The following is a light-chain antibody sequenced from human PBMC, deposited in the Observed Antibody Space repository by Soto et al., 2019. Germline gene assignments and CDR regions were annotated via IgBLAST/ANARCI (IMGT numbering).Light chain of an antibody. Sequence: SVLTQSPGTLSLSPGEKATFSCRASQTVSASYLAWYQHKPGQAPRLLIYGASNRATGIPDRFSGSGSGTDFTLTISRLEPEDFAVYYCQQYGSSGTFGQGTKVDIK. CDR3: QQYGSSGT. V-gene: IGKV3-20*01. J-gene: IGKJ1*01. CDR2: GAS. CDR1: QTVSASY.